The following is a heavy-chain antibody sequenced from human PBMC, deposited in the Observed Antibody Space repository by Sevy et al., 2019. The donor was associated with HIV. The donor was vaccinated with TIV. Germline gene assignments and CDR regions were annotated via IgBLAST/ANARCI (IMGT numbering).Heavy chain of an antibody. CDR1: GFTFSNYG. Sequence: GGSLRLSCAASGFTFSNYGMHWVRQAPGKGLEWVAVISYDGSIKYYADSLRGRFTISRDNSKNTLYLQMKSLRPEDTTMYFCAKDQGRLLELDYWGQGTLVTVSS. V-gene: IGHV3-30*18. J-gene: IGHJ4*02. D-gene: IGHD1-7*01. CDR2: ISYDGSIK. CDR3: AKDQGRLLELDY.